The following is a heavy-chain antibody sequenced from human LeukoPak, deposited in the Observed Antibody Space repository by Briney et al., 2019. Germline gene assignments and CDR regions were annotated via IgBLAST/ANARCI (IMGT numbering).Heavy chain of an antibody. CDR1: GYTFTSYG. D-gene: IGHD3-3*01. Sequence: GASVKVSCKASGYTFTSYGISWVRQAPGQGLEWMGWINPNSGGTNYAQKFQGRVTMTRDTSISTAYMELSRLRSDDTAAYYCARQYYDFWGGYTWGQGTLVTVSS. V-gene: IGHV1-2*02. J-gene: IGHJ5*02. CDR2: INPNSGGT. CDR3: ARQYYDFWGGYT.